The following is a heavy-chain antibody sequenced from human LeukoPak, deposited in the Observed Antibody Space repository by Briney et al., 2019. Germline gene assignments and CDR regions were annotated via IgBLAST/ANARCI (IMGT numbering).Heavy chain of an antibody. CDR2: IYSSGST. CDR1: GGSISGYN. D-gene: IGHD1-26*01. J-gene: IGHJ4*02. V-gene: IGHV4-4*07. Sequence: SETLSLTCTVSGGSISGYNWTWIRQPAGKGREWIGCIYSSGSTNYNPSRKGRVIMSEDTSKNQISLRGSSVTPADTAVYFCAREGVGLVAFDYWGGGILVTVSS. CDR3: AREGVGLVAFDY.